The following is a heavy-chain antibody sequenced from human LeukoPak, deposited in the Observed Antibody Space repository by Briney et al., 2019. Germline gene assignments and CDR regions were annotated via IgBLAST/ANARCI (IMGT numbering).Heavy chain of an antibody. V-gene: IGHV3-21*04. D-gene: IGHD2-2*01. Sequence: GGSLRLSCAASGFTFSSYSMNWVRQAPGKGLEWVSSISSSSSYIYYADSVKGRFTISRDNSKNTLYLQINSLRAEDMALYYWAKSSDGSTSFDQWGQGTLVTVSS. J-gene: IGHJ4*02. CDR3: AKSSDGSTSFDQ. CDR2: ISSSSSYI. CDR1: GFTFSSYS.